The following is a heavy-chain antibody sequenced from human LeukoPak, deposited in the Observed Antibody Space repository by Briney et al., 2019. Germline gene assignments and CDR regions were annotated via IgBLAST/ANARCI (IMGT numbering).Heavy chain of an antibody. CDR1: GGTFSSYA. Sequence: ASVKVSCKASGGTFSSYAISWVRQAPGQGLEWMGGIIPIFGTANYAQKFQGRGTITADESTSTAYMELSSLRSEDTAVYYCARGGSGSPLFYFDYWGQGTLVTVSS. CDR2: IIPIFGTA. V-gene: IGHV1-69*01. J-gene: IGHJ4*02. CDR3: ARGGSGSPLFYFDY. D-gene: IGHD3-10*01.